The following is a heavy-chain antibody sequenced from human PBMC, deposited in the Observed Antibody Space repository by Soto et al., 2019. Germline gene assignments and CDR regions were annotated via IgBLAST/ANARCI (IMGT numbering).Heavy chain of an antibody. D-gene: IGHD3-3*01. Sequence: ASVKVSCKTSGYTFTDHGLSWVRQAPGQGLEWLGWVSPYNGNTKYAQKFQGRVTITADKSTSTAYMELSSLRSEDTAVYYCARFSRAKYYDFWSGFYYYYGMDVWGQGTTVTVSS. CDR2: VSPYNGNT. V-gene: IGHV1-18*01. CDR1: GYTFTDHG. J-gene: IGHJ6*02. CDR3: ARFSRAKYYDFWSGFYYYYGMDV.